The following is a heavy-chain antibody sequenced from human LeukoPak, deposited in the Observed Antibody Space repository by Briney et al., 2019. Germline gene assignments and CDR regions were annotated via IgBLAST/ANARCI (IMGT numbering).Heavy chain of an antibody. J-gene: IGHJ4*02. Sequence: ASVKVSCKASGYTFTSYVISWVRQAPGQGLEWMGWISAYNGNTNYAQKLQGRVTMTTDTSTSTAYMELRSLRSDDTAVYYCARTRGGTFGVVIIFDYWGQGTLVTVSS. CDR2: ISAYNGNT. CDR3: ARTRGGTFGVVIIFDY. CDR1: GYTFTSYV. D-gene: IGHD3-3*01. V-gene: IGHV1-18*01.